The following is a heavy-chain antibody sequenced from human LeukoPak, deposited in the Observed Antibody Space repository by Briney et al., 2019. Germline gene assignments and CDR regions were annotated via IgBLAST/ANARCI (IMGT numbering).Heavy chain of an antibody. CDR2: IYYSGST. J-gene: IGHJ5*02. CDR3: ARESGYDFWSGSYNWFDP. D-gene: IGHD3-3*01. V-gene: IGHV4-61*01. CDR1: GGSVSSGSYY. Sequence: SETLSLTCTVSGGSVSSGSYYSSWIRQPPGKGLEWIGYIYYSGSTNYNPSLKSRVTISVDTSKNQFSLKLSSVTAADTAVYYCARESGYDFWSGSYNWFDPWGQGTLVTVSS.